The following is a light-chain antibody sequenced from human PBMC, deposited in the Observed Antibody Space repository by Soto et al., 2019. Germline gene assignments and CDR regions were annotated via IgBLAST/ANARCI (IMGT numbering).Light chain of an antibody. CDR2: ATS. Sequence: EIVLTQSPGTLSLSPGERATLSCRTSQSVSSSYLAWSQQKPGQAPRLLISATSSRATGVPDRFSGSGSGKDFTLTISRMEPEDSAVSYCHQYVSSPPAWAFGQGTKVEIK. V-gene: IGKV3-20*01. J-gene: IGKJ1*01. CDR1: QSVSSSY. CDR3: HQYVSSPPAWA.